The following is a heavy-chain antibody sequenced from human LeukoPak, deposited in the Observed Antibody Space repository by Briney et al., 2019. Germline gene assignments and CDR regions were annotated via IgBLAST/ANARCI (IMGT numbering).Heavy chain of an antibody. CDR3: ARDPAYGDYGYYGMDV. V-gene: IGHV3-66*01. J-gene: IGHJ6*02. Sequence: GGSLRLSCAASGFTVSSNYMSWVRQAPGKGLEWVSVIYSGGSTYYADSVKGRFTISRDNSKNTLYLQMNSLRAEDTAVYYRARDPAYGDYGYYGMDVWGQGTTVTVSS. D-gene: IGHD4-17*01. CDR1: GFTVSSNY. CDR2: IYSGGST.